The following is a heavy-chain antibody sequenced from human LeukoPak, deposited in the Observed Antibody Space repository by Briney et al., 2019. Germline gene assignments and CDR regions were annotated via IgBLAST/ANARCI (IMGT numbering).Heavy chain of an antibody. V-gene: IGHV4-34*01. J-gene: IGHJ5*02. Sequence: GSLRLSCAASGFAFNSYWMSWIRQPPGKGLEWIGEINHSGSTNYNPSLKSRVTISVDTSKNQFSLKLSSVTAADTAVYYCARGPYDFWSGYASRGFNPWGQGTLVTVSS. CDR1: GFAFNSYW. CDR3: ARGPYDFWSGYASRGFNP. D-gene: IGHD3-3*01. CDR2: INHSGST.